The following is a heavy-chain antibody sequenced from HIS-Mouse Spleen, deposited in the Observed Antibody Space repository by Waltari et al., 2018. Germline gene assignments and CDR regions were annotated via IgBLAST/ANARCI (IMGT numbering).Heavy chain of an antibody. Sequence: QVTLRESGPALVKPTQTLTLTCTFSGFSLSPSGMCVSWLRQPPGKALEWLARIDWDDDKYYSTSLKTRLTISRETSKNQVVLTMTNMDPLDTATYYCARIAEGYTSGWYAFDYWGQGTLVTVSS. J-gene: IGHJ4*02. D-gene: IGHD6-19*01. V-gene: IGHV2-70*15. CDR3: ARIAEGYTSGWYAFDY. CDR2: IDWDDDK. CDR1: GFSLSPSGMC.